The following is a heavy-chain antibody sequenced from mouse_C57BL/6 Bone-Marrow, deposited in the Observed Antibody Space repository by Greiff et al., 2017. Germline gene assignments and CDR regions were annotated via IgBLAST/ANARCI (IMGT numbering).Heavy chain of an antibody. V-gene: IGHV1-81*01. D-gene: IGHD2-1*01. CDR2: IYPRSGNT. CDR1: GYTFTSYG. CDR3: ARSRDGTYEREDY. J-gene: IGHJ2*01. Sequence: VQLQESGAELARPGASVKLSCKASGYTFTSYGISWVKQRTGQGLEWIGEIYPRSGNTYYNEKFKGKATLTADKSSSTAYMELRSLTSEDSAVYFCARSRDGTYEREDYWGQGTTLTVSS.